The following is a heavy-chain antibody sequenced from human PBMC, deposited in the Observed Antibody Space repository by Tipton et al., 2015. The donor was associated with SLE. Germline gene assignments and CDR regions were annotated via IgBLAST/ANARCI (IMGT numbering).Heavy chain of an antibody. Sequence: TLSLTCAVYGGSFSGYYWSWIRQPPGKGLEWIGEINHSGSTNYNPSLKSRVTISVDTSKNQFSLKLSSVTAADTAVYYCAREPRSGNHDYWGQGTLVIVSS. CDR2: INHSGST. D-gene: IGHD3-3*01. V-gene: IGHV4-34*01. CDR3: AREPRSGNHDY. J-gene: IGHJ4*02. CDR1: GGSFSGYY.